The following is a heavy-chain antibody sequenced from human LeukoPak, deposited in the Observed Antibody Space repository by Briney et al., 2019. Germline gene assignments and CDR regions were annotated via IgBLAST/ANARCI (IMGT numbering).Heavy chain of an antibody. Sequence: GGSLRLSCSASGFTFSSYTMHWIRQAPGEGLESVSAISSNGGSTYYADSVKGRFTISRDNSKNTLYLQMSSLRVEDTAVCYCVKGGSYGPFDYWGQGTLVTVSS. J-gene: IGHJ4*02. CDR2: ISSNGGST. D-gene: IGHD3-16*01. CDR1: GFTFSSYT. CDR3: VKGGSYGPFDY. V-gene: IGHV3-64D*06.